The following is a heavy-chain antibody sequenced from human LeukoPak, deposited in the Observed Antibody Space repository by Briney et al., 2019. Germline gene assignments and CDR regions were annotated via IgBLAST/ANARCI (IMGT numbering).Heavy chain of an antibody. D-gene: IGHD4-17*01. Sequence: GGSLKLSCAASGFTFSGSAMHWVRQASGKGPEWVGHIRNKARNYAIAYGASMKGRFTISRDDSKNTAYLQMNSLKTEDTAVYYCSSDFGDYFGAFDIWGQGTTVTVSS. CDR2: IRNKARNYAI. CDR1: GFTFSGSA. CDR3: SSDFGDYFGAFDI. V-gene: IGHV3-73*01. J-gene: IGHJ3*02.